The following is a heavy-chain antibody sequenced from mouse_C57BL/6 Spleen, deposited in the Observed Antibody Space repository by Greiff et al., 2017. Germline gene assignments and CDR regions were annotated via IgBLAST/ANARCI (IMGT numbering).Heavy chain of an antibody. D-gene: IGHD1-1*01. CDR1: GYTFTSYW. J-gene: IGHJ1*03. CDR3: ARTSDYYGSTHWYFDV. V-gene: IGHV1-55*01. CDR2: IYPGSGST. Sequence: QVQLKQSGAELVKPGASVKMSCKASGYTFTSYWITWVKQRPGQGLEWIGDIYPGSGSTNYNEKFKSKATLTVDTSSSTAYMQLSSLTSEDSAVYYCARTSDYYGSTHWYFDVWGTGTTVTVSS.